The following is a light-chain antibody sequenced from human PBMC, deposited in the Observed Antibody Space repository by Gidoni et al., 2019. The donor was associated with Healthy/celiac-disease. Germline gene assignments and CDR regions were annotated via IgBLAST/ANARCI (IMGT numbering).Light chain of an antibody. CDR3: QQSYSTLLLT. CDR2: AAS. CDR1: QSISSY. V-gene: IGKV1-39*01. J-gene: IGKJ4*01. Sequence: SQMTQSPSSLSASVGDRVTITCRASQSISSYLNWYQQKPGKAPKLLIYAASSLQSGVPSRFSGSGSGTDFTLTISSLQPEDFATYYCQQSYSTLLLTFGGGTKVEIK.